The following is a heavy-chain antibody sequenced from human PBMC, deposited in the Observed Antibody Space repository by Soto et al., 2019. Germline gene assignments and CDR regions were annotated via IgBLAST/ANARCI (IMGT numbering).Heavy chain of an antibody. CDR2: IYYSGST. D-gene: IGHD4-17*01. CDR3: ARHQTVTSSGFDY. V-gene: IGHV4-39*01. J-gene: IGHJ4*02. Sequence: QLQLQESGPGLVKPSETLSLTCTVSGGSISSSNYYWGWIRQPPGKGLEWIGSIYYSGSTYYNPSLNGRVTISVDTSTNQFSLKLSSVTAAATAVYYCARHQTVTSSGFDYWGQGTRVTVSS. CDR1: GGSISSSNYY.